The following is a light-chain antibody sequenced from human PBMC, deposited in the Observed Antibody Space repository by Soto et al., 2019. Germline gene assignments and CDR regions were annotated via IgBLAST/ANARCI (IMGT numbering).Light chain of an antibody. Sequence: QSVLTQPASVSGSPGQSITISCTGTSSDVGGYNYVSWYQQYPGKAPKLMIYEVSNRPSGVSNRFSGSKSGNTASLTISGLQAEDEGDYYCCSYAGDYMFVFGTGTKVTVL. J-gene: IGLJ1*01. V-gene: IGLV2-14*01. CDR3: CSYAGDYMFV. CDR1: SSDVGGYNY. CDR2: EVS.